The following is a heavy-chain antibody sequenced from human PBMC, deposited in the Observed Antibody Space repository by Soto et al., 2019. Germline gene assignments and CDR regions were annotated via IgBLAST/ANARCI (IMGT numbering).Heavy chain of an antibody. J-gene: IGHJ4*02. V-gene: IGHV1-18*01. D-gene: IGHD1-1*01. CDR1: GYAFTTYG. CDR2: ISAHNGNT. Sequence: QVHLVQSGAEVKKPGASVKVSCKVSGYAFTTYGITWVRQAPGQGLGWMGWISAHNGNTNYAQKLQDRVTVTRDTSTSTAYMELRSLRSDDTAVYYCARGRYGDYWGQGALVTVSS. CDR3: ARGRYGDY.